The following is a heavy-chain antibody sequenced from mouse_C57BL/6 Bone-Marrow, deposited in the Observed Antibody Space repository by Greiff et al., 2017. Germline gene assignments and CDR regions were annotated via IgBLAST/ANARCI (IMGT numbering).Heavy chain of an antibody. V-gene: IGHV6-3*01. Sequence: EVHLVESGGGLVQPGGSMKLSCVASGFTFSNYWMNWVRQSPEKGLEWVAQIRLKSDNYATHYAASVKGRFTISRDDSKSSVYLQMNNLRAEDTGIYYCTGVGDFLPRWYFDVWGTGTTVTVSS. CDR2: IRLKSDNYAT. CDR3: TGVGDFLPRWYFDV. J-gene: IGHJ1*03. D-gene: IGHD5-5*01. CDR1: GFTFSNYW.